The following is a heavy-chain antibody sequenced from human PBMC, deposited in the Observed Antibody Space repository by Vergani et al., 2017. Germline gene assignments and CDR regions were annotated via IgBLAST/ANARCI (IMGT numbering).Heavy chain of an antibody. V-gene: IGHV3-30*02. CDR3: VRDVRVSRT. Sequence: QVHLVESGGGVVQPGGSLRLSCAASGFIFNYYGINWVRQAPGKGLEWVSFIRSDGGSEMYADSVRGRFTISRDNSKNTVSLEMLSLRTEDTAVYYCVRDVRVSRTWGQGTLVAVSS. CDR2: IRSDGGSE. CDR1: GFIFNYYG. J-gene: IGHJ3*01.